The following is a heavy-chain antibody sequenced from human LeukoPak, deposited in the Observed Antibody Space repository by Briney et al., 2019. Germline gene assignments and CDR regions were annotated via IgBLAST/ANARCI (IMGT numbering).Heavy chain of an antibody. D-gene: IGHD3-3*01. CDR1: GGSFSGYY. J-gene: IGHJ5*02. CDR2: INHSGST. V-gene: IGHV4-34*01. CDR3: ARALTIFGPGTFDP. Sequence: PSETLSLTCAVYGGSFSGYYWSWIRQPPGKGLEWIGEINHSGSTNYNPSLKSRVTISVDTSKNQFSLKLSSVTAADTAVYYCARALTIFGPGTFDPWGQGTLVTVSS.